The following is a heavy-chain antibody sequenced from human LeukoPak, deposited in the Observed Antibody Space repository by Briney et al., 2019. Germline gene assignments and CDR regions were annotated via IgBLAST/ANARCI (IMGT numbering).Heavy chain of an antibody. CDR1: GFTFSSCS. V-gene: IGHV3-48*02. J-gene: IGHJ4*02. Sequence: HPGGSLRLSCAASGFTFSSCSMTWVRQAPGKGLEWVSYISSSSTIYHADSVKGRFNISRDNAKNSLCLQMNSQRDEDTAVYYCARVGTTGIDFNYWAREPWSPSPQ. CDR2: ISSSSTI. D-gene: IGHD1-1*01. CDR3: ARVGTTGIDFNY.